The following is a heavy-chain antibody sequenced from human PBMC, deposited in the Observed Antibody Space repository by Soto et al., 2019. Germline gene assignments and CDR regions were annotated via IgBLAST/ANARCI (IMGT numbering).Heavy chain of an antibody. V-gene: IGHV4-28*01. CDR2: IYYSGST. CDR1: GDSICSSNW. D-gene: IGHD3-22*01. CDR3: ARSAVAITSVGYFDY. Sequence: PSETLSLTCAVSGDSICSSNWGGWIRPPPGKGLEWIGYIYYSGSTYYNPSLKSRVTMSVDTSKNQFSLKLSSVTAVDTAVYYCARSAVAITSVGYFDYWGQGTLVTVSS. J-gene: IGHJ4*02.